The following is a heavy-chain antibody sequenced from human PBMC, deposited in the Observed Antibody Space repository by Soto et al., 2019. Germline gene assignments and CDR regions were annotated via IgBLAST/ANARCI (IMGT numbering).Heavy chain of an antibody. V-gene: IGHV5-51*01. J-gene: IGHJ4*02. CDR3: ARHGYSSSWSPDH. CDR1: GYRFSSFW. D-gene: IGHD6-13*01. Sequence: GQSLKISCQGSGYRFSSFWIGWVRQMPGKGLEWMGIAQPGHSDTRYSPAFQGHVTISADESTNTAYLQWSSLRASDTAMYFCARHGYSSSWSPDHWGQGTLVTVSS. CDR2: AQPGHSDT.